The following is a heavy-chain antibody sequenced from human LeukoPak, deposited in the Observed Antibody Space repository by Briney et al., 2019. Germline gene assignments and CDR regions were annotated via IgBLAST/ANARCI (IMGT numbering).Heavy chain of an antibody. D-gene: IGHD6-19*01. V-gene: IGHV3-9*01. CDR1: GFTFDDYA. CDR3: AKDTGIAVAGTHFDY. J-gene: IGHJ4*02. CDR2: ISWNSGSI. Sequence: GRSLRLSCAASGFTFDDYAMPWVRQAPGKGLEWVSGISWNSGSIGYADSVKGRFTISRDNAKNSLYLQMNSLRAEDTALYYCAKDTGIAVAGTHFDYWGQGTLVTVSS.